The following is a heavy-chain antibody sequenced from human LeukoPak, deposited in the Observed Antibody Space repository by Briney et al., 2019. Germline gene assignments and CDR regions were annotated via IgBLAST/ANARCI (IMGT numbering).Heavy chain of an antibody. Sequence: GGSLRLSCAASGFTFSSYAMSWVRQAPGKGLEWVSAISGSGGSTYYADSVKGRFTISRDNSKNTLYLQMSSLRAEDTAVYYCAKGTSPYSSRDYWGQGTLVTVSS. CDR2: ISGSGGST. J-gene: IGHJ4*02. D-gene: IGHD6-13*01. CDR3: AKGTSPYSSRDY. CDR1: GFTFSSYA. V-gene: IGHV3-23*01.